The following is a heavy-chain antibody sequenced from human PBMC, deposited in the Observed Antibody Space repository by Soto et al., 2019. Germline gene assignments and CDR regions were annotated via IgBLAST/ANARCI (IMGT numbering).Heavy chain of an antibody. CDR3: ARGHLPATAVNTDYYYYGMDV. V-gene: IGHV1-46*03. Sequence: ASVKVSCKASGYTFTSYYMHWVRQAPGQGLEWMGIINPSGGSTSYAQKFQGRVTMTRDTSTSTVYMELSSLRSEDTAVYYCARGHLPATAVNTDYYYYGMDVWGQGPTVTVS. CDR2: INPSGGST. J-gene: IGHJ6*02. CDR1: GYTFTSYY. D-gene: IGHD2-21*02.